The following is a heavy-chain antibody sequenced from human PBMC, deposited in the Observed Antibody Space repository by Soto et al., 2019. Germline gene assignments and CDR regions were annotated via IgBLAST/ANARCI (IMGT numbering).Heavy chain of an antibody. J-gene: IGHJ5*02. CDR2: ISAYNGNT. D-gene: IGHD3-3*01. Sequence: GASVKVSCKASGYTFTSYGISWVRQAPGQGLEWMGWISAYNGNTNYAQKLQGRVTMTTDTSTSTAYMELRSLRSDDTAVYYCARDRGTEYYDFWSGLYWFDPWGQGTLVTVSS. CDR1: GYTFTSYG. V-gene: IGHV1-18*01. CDR3: ARDRGTEYYDFWSGLYWFDP.